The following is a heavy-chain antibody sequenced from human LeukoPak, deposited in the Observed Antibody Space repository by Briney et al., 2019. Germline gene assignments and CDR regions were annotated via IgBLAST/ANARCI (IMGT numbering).Heavy chain of an antibody. CDR1: GYTFTHHG. Sequence: ASVKVSCKASGYTFTHHGISWVRQAPGQGLEWMGWISCYNGDTMYAQSVQGRITMTRDTSISTAYMELSRLRSDDTAVYYCARPYYYDSSGLYYYGMDVWGQGTTVTVSS. D-gene: IGHD3-22*01. J-gene: IGHJ6*02. CDR3: ARPYYYDSSGLYYYGMDV. V-gene: IGHV1-18*01. CDR2: ISCYNGDT.